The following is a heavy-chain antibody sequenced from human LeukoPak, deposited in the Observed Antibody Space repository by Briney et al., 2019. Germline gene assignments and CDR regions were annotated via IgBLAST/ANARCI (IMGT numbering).Heavy chain of an antibody. J-gene: IGHJ4*02. CDR2: IYYSGST. V-gene: IGHV4-39*01. D-gene: IGHD3-10*01. CDR1: GGSISSSSYY. Sequence: SETLSLTCTVSGGSISSSSYYWGWIRQPPGKGLEWIGSIYYSGSTYYNPSLKSRVTISVDTSKNQFSLKLSSVTAADTAVYYCASRMVVRGVIVDYWGQGTLVTVSS. CDR3: ASRMVVRGVIVDY.